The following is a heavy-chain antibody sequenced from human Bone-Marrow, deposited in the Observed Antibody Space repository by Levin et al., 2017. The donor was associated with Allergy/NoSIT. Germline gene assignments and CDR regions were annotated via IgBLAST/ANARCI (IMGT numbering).Heavy chain of an antibody. V-gene: IGHV3-66*01. CDR2: IYSGGST. CDR1: GFTVSNHY. CDR3: ARDRGGERSGWYY. D-gene: IGHD6-19*01. J-gene: IGHJ4*02. Sequence: GESLKISCAASGFTVSNHYVTWVRQAPGKGLEWVSLIYSGGSTYYADSVKARFTISRDNSTNTVYLQMNSLRAEDTAVYYCARDRGGERSGWYYWGQGTLVTVSS.